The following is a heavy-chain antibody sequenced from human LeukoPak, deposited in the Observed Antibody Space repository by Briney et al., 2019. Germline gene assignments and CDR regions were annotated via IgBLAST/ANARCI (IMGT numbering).Heavy chain of an antibody. CDR1: GGSISSGGYS. J-gene: IGHJ1*01. CDR2: ISGSGGST. Sequence: LSLTCAVSGGSISSGGYSWSWVRQAPGKGLEWVSAISGSGGSTYYADSVKGRFTISRDNSKNTLYLQMNSLRAEDTAIYYCAKDQFEWLPEYFQHWGQGTLVTVSS. V-gene: IGHV3-23*01. D-gene: IGHD3-9*01. CDR3: AKDQFEWLPEYFQH.